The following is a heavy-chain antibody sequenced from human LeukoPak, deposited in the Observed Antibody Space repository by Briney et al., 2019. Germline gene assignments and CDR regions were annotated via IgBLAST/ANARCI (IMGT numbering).Heavy chain of an antibody. J-gene: IGHJ4*02. V-gene: IGHV4-59*01. Sequence: SETLSLTCTVSGGSISSYYWSWIRQPPGKGLEWIGYIYYSGSTNYNPSFKSRLTISVDTSKNQLSLTLNSVTAADTAVYYCARGRSSIDMNDYWGQGTLVTVSS. CDR3: ARGRSSIDMNDY. D-gene: IGHD1-26*01. CDR2: IYYSGST. CDR1: GGSISSYY.